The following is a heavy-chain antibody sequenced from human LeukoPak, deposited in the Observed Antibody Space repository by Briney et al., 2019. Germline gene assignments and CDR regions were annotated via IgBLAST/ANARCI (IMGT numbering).Heavy chain of an antibody. J-gene: IGHJ6*02. CDR2: IYPGDSDT. CDR3: ARGHGDWGYYYGMDV. V-gene: IGHV5-51*01. Sequence: GESLKISCKGSGYSFTSYWIGWVRQMPGKGLEWMGIIYPGDSDTRYSPSFQGQVTISADKSISTAYLQWSSLKASDTAMYYCARGHGDWGYYYGMDVWGQGTTVTASS. D-gene: IGHD4-17*01. CDR1: GYSFTSYW.